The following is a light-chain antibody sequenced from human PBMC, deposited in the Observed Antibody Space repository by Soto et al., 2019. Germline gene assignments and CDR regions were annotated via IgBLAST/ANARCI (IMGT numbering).Light chain of an antibody. V-gene: IGKV1-5*01. J-gene: IGKJ4*01. CDR2: DAS. Sequence: DIQMTQSPSTLSASVGDGVTITCRASQSISSWLAWYQQKPGKAPKLLIYDASSLESGVPSRFSGSGSGTEFTLTISSLQPDDFATYYCQQYNSYSPLTFGGGTKV. CDR1: QSISSW. CDR3: QQYNSYSPLT.